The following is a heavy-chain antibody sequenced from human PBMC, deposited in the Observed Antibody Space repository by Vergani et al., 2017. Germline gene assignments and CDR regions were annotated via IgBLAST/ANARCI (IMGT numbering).Heavy chain of an antibody. CDR3: ARVAFTALALVSFDY. CDR2: INPHNGVT. J-gene: IGHJ4*02. D-gene: IGHD5-18*01. Sequence: QVQLVQSGAAVKKPGASVKVSCKASGYTFTDYYMHWVRQAPGQGLEWMGWINPHNGVTNYAQKFQGRVTRTRDTSISTASMELNRLRSDDTAVYYCARVAFTALALVSFDYWGQGTLVTVSS. CDR1: GYTFTDYY. V-gene: IGHV1-2*02.